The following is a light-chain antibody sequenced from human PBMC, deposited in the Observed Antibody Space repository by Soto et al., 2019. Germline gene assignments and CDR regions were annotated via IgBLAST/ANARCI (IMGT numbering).Light chain of an antibody. J-gene: IGKJ1*01. CDR1: QSINTN. CDR3: QQYNNWPRT. V-gene: IGKV3-15*01. Sequence: VATWSSAALCVPPRQRATLCCMAIQSINTNLAWYQQRPGQAPRLLIYDASTRATGVPARFSGSGSGTEFTLNISSLQSEDSAVYYCQQYNNWPRTFGTGTKVDIK. CDR2: DAS.